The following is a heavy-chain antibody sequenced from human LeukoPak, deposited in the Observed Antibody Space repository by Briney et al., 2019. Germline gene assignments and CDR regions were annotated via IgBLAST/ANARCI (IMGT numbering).Heavy chain of an antibody. V-gene: IGHV4-34*01. CDR3: ASQVAGDY. D-gene: IGHD5-12*01. CDR2: INHSGST. CDR1: GGSFSGYY. Sequence: SETLSLTCAVYGGSFSGYYWSWIRQPPGKGLEWIGEINHSGSTNYNPSLKSRVTISVDTSKNQFSLKLSSVTAADTAVYYCASQVAGDYWAQGTLVTVSS. J-gene: IGHJ4*02.